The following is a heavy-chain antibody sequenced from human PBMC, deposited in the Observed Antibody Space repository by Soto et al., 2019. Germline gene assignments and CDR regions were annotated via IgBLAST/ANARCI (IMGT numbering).Heavy chain of an antibody. CDR3: ARGRTVLLWFGDYPDFDY. J-gene: IGHJ4*02. D-gene: IGHD3-10*01. CDR1: GGSFSGYY. V-gene: IGHV4-34*01. Sequence: SGTLSLTFAVYGGSFSGYYWSWIRQPPGKGLEWIGEINHSGSTNYNPSLKSRVTISVDTSKNQFSLKLSSVTAADTAVYYCARGRTVLLWFGDYPDFDYWGQGTLVTVS. CDR2: INHSGST.